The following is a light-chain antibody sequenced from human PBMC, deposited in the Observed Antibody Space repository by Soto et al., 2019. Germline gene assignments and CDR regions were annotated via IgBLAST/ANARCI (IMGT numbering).Light chain of an antibody. CDR2: ATF. J-gene: IGKJ5*01. CDR1: QSVSNDL. V-gene: IGKV3-20*01. CDR3: QPYGSPRPIT. Sequence: EIVLTQSPGTLSLSPGERAALPCRASQSVSNDLLAWYQQKPGQAPRLLIYATFISATGIPDRFSGSGSGTDFTLTNSRLGPEDFAVYYCQPYGSPRPITFGQGTRLEI.